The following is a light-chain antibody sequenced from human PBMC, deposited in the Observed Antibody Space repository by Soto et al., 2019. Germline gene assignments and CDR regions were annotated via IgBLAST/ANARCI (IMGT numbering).Light chain of an antibody. V-gene: IGKV2-30*02. CDR1: QSLVHSDGNTY. Sequence: DVVMSQYPLSLPVTFGQPASISCRSSQSLVHSDGNTYLNWFHQRPGQSPRRLIYKISNRDSGVPVRFSSSGSGNDFTLKISRVEAEDVVRVYFCLQATYCPYTFGQGNKLDIK. CDR3: LQATYCPYT. J-gene: IGKJ2*01. CDR2: KIS.